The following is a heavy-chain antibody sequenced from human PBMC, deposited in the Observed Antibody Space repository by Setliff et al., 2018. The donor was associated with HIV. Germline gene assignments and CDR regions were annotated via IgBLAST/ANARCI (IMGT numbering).Heavy chain of an antibody. J-gene: IGHJ4*02. CDR3: ARSIAPVASGYYYFEY. V-gene: IGHV4-39*01. CDR2: IHYSGIT. CDR1: GGSINSTSYY. Sequence: PSETLSLTCTVSGGSINSTSYYWGWIRQPPGNGLEWIGYIHYSGITYYNPSLKSRVTISVDTSKNQFSLRLSSVAAGDTAVYYCARSIAPVASGYYYFEYWGQGTLVTVSS. D-gene: IGHD3-3*01.